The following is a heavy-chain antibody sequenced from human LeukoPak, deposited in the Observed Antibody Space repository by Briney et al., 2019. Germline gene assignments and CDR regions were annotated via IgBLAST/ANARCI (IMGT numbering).Heavy chain of an antibody. J-gene: IGHJ4*02. CDR2: IYYSGST. CDR3: ARTGGYYDSSGPNDY. V-gene: IGHV4-59*01. Sequence: SETLSLTCTVSGGSISSYYWSWIRQPPGKGLEWIGYIYYSGSTNYNPSLKSRVTISVDTSKNQFSLKLSSVTAADTAVYYCARTGGYYDSSGPNDYWSQGTLVTVSS. D-gene: IGHD3-22*01. CDR1: GGSISSYY.